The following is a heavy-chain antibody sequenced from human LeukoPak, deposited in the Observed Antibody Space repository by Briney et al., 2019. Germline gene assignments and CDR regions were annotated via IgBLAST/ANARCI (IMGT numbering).Heavy chain of an antibody. D-gene: IGHD3-10*01. CDR1: GLTFEDHG. CDR2: ITWNGGRT. Sequence: GRSLGLFCGASGLTFEDHGMTWATHVPGKGLVGGSVITWNGGRTGYADSVKGRFTISRDNGKNSLDLQMNSLRAEDTALYYCARGIYGAGTYNYYMDVWGKGTTVTISS. V-gene: IGHV3-20*04. J-gene: IGHJ6*03. CDR3: ARGIYGAGTYNYYMDV.